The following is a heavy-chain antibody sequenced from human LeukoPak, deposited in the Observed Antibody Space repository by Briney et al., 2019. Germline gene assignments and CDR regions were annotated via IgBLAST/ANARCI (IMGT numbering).Heavy chain of an antibody. CDR2: IYYSGST. Sequence: KTSETLSFTCTVSGGSISSSSYYWGWIRQPPGKGLEWIGSIYYSGSTYYNPSLKSRVTISVDTSKNQFSLQLNSVTPEDTAVYYCARVSSPWSPRDAFDIWGQGTMVTVSS. CDR1: GGSISSSSYY. D-gene: IGHD1-26*01. CDR3: ARVSSPWSPRDAFDI. J-gene: IGHJ3*02. V-gene: IGHV4-39*01.